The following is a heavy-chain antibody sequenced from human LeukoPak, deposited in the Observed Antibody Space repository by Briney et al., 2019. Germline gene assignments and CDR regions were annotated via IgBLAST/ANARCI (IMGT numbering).Heavy chain of an antibody. D-gene: IGHD1-26*01. CDR1: GDSISSSGHW. CDR2: ISYSGSP. CDR3: ARPSSSGSYYY. Sequence: SETLSLTCTVSGDSISSSGHWWGWTRQPPGEGLEWIGSISYSGSPSYNPSLKSRVTISVDTSKNQLSLRLSSVTAADTAVYYCARPSSSGSYYYWGQGTLVTVS. J-gene: IGHJ4*02. V-gene: IGHV4-39*01.